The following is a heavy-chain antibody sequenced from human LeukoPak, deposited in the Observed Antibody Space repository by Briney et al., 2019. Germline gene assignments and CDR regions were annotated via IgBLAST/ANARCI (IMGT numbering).Heavy chain of an antibody. D-gene: IGHD3-22*01. Sequence: SETLSLTCAVYGGSFSAYYWSWIRQPPGKGLEWIGEINHSGSTNYSPSLKSRVTISVDTSKNQFSLKLSSVTAADTAVYYCARHGRDYDSSGYSPLDYWDQGTLVTVSS. CDR2: INHSGST. CDR3: ARHGRDYDSSGYSPLDY. J-gene: IGHJ4*02. V-gene: IGHV4-34*01. CDR1: GGSFSAYY.